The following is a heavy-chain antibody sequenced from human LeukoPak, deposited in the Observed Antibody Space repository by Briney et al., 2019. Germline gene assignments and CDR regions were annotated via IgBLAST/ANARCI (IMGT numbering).Heavy chain of an antibody. D-gene: IGHD3-3*01. V-gene: IGHV4-59*08. CDR3: ARGPYDFWSGYYDY. CDR1: DDSVSDYY. J-gene: IGHJ4*02. Sequence: SQTLSLTCTVSDDSVSDYYRGWIRQPPGKGLEWIGYFYNSGRSTYNPSLKSRVTISADTSKNQFSLRLSSVTAADTAVYYCARGPYDFWSGYYDYWGQGILVTVSS. CDR2: FYNSGRS.